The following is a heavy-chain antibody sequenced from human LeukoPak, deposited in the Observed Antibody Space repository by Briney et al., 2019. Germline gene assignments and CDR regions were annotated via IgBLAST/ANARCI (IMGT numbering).Heavy chain of an antibody. D-gene: IGHD5-24*01. CDR1: GDSISSSNW. Sequence: PSETLSPTCAVSGDSISSSNWWSWVRLPPGKGLEGIGEIYHSGSTNYHPSLKRRVTVSLDTSKNQSSLNLSSVTAADTAVYYCVRDPRDGYAFDYWGQGTLVTVSS. CDR3: VRDPRDGYAFDY. V-gene: IGHV4-4*02. J-gene: IGHJ4*02. CDR2: IYHSGST.